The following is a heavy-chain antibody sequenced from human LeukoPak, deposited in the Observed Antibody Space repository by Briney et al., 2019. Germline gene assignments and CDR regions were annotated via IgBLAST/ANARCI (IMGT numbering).Heavy chain of an antibody. V-gene: IGHV4-59*01. D-gene: IGHD2-15*01. J-gene: IGHJ4*02. Sequence: SETLSLTCIVFGGSISSYYWSWIRQPPGKGLEWIGYIYYSGSTNYNPSLKSRVTISVDTSKNQFSLKLSSVTAADTAVYYCARDIGDYFDYWGQGTLVTVSS. CDR1: GGSISSYY. CDR3: ARDIGDYFDY. CDR2: IYYSGST.